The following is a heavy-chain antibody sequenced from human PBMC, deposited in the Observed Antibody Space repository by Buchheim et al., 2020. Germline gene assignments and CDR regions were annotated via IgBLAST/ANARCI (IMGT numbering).Heavy chain of an antibody. CDR3: ARERDSGYDQKGDAFDI. J-gene: IGHJ3*02. CDR2: ISYDGSNK. CDR1: GFTFSSYA. Sequence: QVQLVESGGGVVQPGRSLRLSCAASGFTFSSYAMHWVRQAPGKGLEWVAVISYDGSNKYYADSVKGRFTIPRDNSKHTLYLQMNSLRAEDTAVYYCARERDSGYDQKGDAFDIWGQGT. D-gene: IGHD5-12*01. V-gene: IGHV3-30*04.